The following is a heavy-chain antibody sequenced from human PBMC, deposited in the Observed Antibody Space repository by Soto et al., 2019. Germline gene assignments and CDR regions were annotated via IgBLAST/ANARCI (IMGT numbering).Heavy chain of an antibody. CDR2: ISGSGGST. CDR3: AKEERDFWSGYPYFDY. Sequence: EVQLLESGGGLVQPRGSLRLSCAASGFTFSSYAMSWVRQAPGKGLEWVSAISGSGGSTYYADSVKGRFTISRDNSKNTLYLQMTSLRAEDTAVYYCAKEERDFWSGYPYFDYWGQGTLVTVSS. V-gene: IGHV3-23*01. J-gene: IGHJ4*02. D-gene: IGHD3-3*01. CDR1: GFTFSSYA.